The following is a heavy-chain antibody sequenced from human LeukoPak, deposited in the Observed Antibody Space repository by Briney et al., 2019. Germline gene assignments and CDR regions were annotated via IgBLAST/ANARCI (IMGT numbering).Heavy chain of an antibody. CDR2: INTDGRST. CDR1: GFTFNRYW. V-gene: IGHV3-74*01. CDR3: VRERQQVQTDWFDP. Sequence: PGGSLRLSCAASGFTFNRYWMHWVRRAPGKGLVWVSRINTDGRSTSYADFVKGRFTISRDNAKNTLYLQMNSLRAEDTAVYYCVRERQQVQTDWFDPWGQGTLVTVSS. D-gene: IGHD1-1*01. J-gene: IGHJ5*02.